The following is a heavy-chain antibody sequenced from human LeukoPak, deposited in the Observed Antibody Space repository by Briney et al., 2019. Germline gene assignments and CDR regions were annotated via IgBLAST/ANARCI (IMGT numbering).Heavy chain of an antibody. CDR1: GFTVSTYW. V-gene: IGHV3-74*01. CDR3: ARPRQCYSTTSCANHFDY. Sequence: AGGSLRLSCAASGFTVSTYWMHWVRHAPGKGLVWVSRINSDGSSTSYADSVKGRFTISRDNAKNTLYLEMNSLRAEDTAVYYCARPRQCYSTTSCANHFDYWGQGTLVTVSS. J-gene: IGHJ4*02. CDR2: INSDGSST. D-gene: IGHD2-2*01.